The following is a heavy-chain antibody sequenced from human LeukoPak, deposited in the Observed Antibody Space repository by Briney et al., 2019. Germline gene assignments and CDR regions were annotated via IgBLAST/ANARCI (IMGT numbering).Heavy chain of an antibody. V-gene: IGHV3-23*01. Sequence: PGGSLRLSCAASGFTFTSYAMSWVRQAPGKGLEWVSAISGSGGSTYYADSVKGRFTISRDNSKNTLYLQMNSLRAEDTAVYYCAKTGGYGSGSYYNVDWGQGTLVTVSS. CDR1: GFTFTSYA. CDR3: AKTGGYGSGSYYNVD. J-gene: IGHJ4*02. CDR2: ISGSGGST. D-gene: IGHD3-10*01.